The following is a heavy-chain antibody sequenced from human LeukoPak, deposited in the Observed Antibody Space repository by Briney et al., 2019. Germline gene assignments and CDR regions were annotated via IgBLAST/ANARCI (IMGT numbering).Heavy chain of an antibody. CDR3: AKPLEMATIIPLYMDV. V-gene: IGHV3-23*01. CDR2: ISGSGGST. CDR1: GFTFSSYG. Sequence: PGGSLRLSCAASGFTFSSYGMSWVRQAPGKGLDWVSAISGSGGSTYYADSVKGRFTISRDNSKNTLYLQMNSLGAEDTAVYYCAKPLEMATIIPLYMDVWGKGTTVTISS. D-gene: IGHD5-24*01. J-gene: IGHJ6*03.